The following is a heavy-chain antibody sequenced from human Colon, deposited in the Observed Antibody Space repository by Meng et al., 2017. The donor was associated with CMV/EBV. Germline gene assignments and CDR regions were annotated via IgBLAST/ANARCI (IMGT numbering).Heavy chain of an antibody. D-gene: IGHD6-6*01. CDR1: EYIFTAYF. J-gene: IGHJ5*02. CDR2: ISTNTGFT. CDR3: TRMYASSSGWFDP. Sequence: ASVKVSCKASEYIFTAYFMHWVRQAPGQGLEWMGWISTNTGFTNYAQKFQGRVTMTRDTSTSTAYMELSRLTSDDTAVYYCTRMYASSSGWFDPWGQGTLVTVSS. V-gene: IGHV1-2*02.